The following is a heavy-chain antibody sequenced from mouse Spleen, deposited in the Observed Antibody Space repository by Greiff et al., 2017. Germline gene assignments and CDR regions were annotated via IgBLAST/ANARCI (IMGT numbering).Heavy chain of an antibody. V-gene: IGHV1-82*01. Sequence: VQLQQSGPELVKPGASVKISCKASGYAFSSSWMNWVKQRPGKGLEWIGRIYPGDGDTNYNGKFKGKATLTADKSSSTAYMQLSSLTSEDSAVYFCARKLDGNYGYWGQGTTLTVSS. CDR2: IYPGDGDT. D-gene: IGHD2-1*01. J-gene: IGHJ2*01. CDR3: ARKLDGNYGY. CDR1: GYAFSSSW.